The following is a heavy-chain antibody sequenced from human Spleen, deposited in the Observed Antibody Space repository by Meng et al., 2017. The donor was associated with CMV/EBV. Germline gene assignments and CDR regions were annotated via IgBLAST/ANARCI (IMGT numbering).Heavy chain of an antibody. CDR1: GYTFTGSY. CDR2: INPNSGGT. CDR3: ARDRYPGAFDI. V-gene: IGHV1-2*02. J-gene: IGHJ3*02. Sequence: ASVKVSCKASGYTFTGSYMHWVRQAPGQGLEWMGWINPNSGGTNYAQKFQGRVTMTRDTSITTAYMELSRLISDDTAVYYCARDRYPGAFDIWGQGTMVTVSS. D-gene: IGHD1-1*01.